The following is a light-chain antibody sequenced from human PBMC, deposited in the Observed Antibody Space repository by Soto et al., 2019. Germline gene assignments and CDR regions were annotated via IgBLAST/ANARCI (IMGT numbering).Light chain of an antibody. CDR2: AAS. J-gene: IGKJ1*01. Sequence: IQMTQSPSSLSASVGDKVTITCRASQTIMTYLNWYQPKPGKPPRLLIYAASSLPSGVPSRFRGSGSGTDFTLTISSLQPEDFATYYCLQDYNYPWTFSQGTKVDIK. V-gene: IGKV1-6*01. CDR1: QTIMTY. CDR3: LQDYNYPWT.